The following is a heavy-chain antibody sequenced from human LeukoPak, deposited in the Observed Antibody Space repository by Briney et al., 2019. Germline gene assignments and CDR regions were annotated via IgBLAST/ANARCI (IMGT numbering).Heavy chain of an antibody. D-gene: IGHD6-13*01. Sequence: SETLSLTCTVSGDSISSHFWSWIRQPPGKGLEWIGCIHYTGSTNYNPSLKSRVTISVDKSKNQFSLILNSVTAADTAVYYCARGVPAAGSIRFDPWGQGTLVTVSS. CDR3: ARGVPAAGSIRFDP. J-gene: IGHJ5*02. CDR1: GDSISSHF. CDR2: IHYTGST. V-gene: IGHV4-59*11.